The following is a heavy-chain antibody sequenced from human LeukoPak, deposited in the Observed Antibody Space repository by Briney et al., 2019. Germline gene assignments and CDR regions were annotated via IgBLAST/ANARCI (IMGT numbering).Heavy chain of an antibody. CDR2: ISGSGGST. Sequence: GGSLRLSCAASGFTFSSYAMSWVRQAPGKGLEWVSAISGSGGSTYYADSVKGRFTISRDNSKNTLYLQMNSLRAEDTAVYYCAKVHSGYDFWSGPWFLDYWGQGTLVTVSS. CDR3: AKVHSGYDFWSGPWFLDY. J-gene: IGHJ4*02. V-gene: IGHV3-23*01. D-gene: IGHD3-3*01. CDR1: GFTFSSYA.